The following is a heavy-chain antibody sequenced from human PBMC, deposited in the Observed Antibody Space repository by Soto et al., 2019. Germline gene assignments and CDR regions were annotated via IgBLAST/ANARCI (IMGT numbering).Heavy chain of an antibody. Sequence: GGSLRLSCAASGFTFSSYAMSWVRQAPGKGLEWVSAISGSGGSTYYADSVKGRFTISRDNSKNTLYLQMNSLRAEDTAVYYCAKDLMWWFGEPYSWFDPWGQGTLVTVSS. D-gene: IGHD3-10*01. J-gene: IGHJ5*02. V-gene: IGHV3-23*01. CDR2: ISGSGGST. CDR1: GFTFSSYA. CDR3: AKDLMWWFGEPYSWFDP.